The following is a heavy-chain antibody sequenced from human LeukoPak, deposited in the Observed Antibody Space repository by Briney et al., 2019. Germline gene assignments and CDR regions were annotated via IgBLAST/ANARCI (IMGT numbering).Heavy chain of an antibody. CDR3: ARDDTDFIFFDY. CDR2: VNPRNGGT. V-gene: IGHV1-2*02. D-gene: IGHD3-22*01. Sequence: ASVKVSCKASGYDFTGYYVHWVRQAAGHGFEWMGWVNPRNGGTHYAQNFQGRVTITGDTSITTAYMELGSLTSDDTAVYYCARDDTDFIFFDYWGQGTLVTVSS. J-gene: IGHJ4*02. CDR1: GYDFTGYY.